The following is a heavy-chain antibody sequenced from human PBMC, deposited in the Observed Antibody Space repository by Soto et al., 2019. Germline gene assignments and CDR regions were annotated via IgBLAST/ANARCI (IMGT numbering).Heavy chain of an antibody. Sequence: SETLSLTCTVYDGSSSGYYWSWVRQPPGKGLEWIGEINPSRSTNYNPSLKSRVTISVDASKSQFYLKLRSVTAADTAVYYCARGMAEEQILYYFAYWGQGALVTVSS. CDR3: ARGMAEEQILYYFAY. J-gene: IGHJ4*02. V-gene: IGHV4-34*01. CDR1: DGSSSGYY. CDR2: INPSRST.